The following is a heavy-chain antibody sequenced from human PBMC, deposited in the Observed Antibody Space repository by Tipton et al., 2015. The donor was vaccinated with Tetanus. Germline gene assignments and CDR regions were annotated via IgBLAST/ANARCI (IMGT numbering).Heavy chain of an antibody. D-gene: IGHD2/OR15-2a*01. CDR2: INQDGSAE. J-gene: IGHJ6*02. CDR1: GFTFNTYA. CDR3: VRRWFGTQYYFGMDV. V-gene: IGHV3-7*01. Sequence: SLRLSCAASGFTFNTYAMSWVRQVPGKGLEWVANINQDGSAEFYVDSVKGRFTISRDNSKNSLSLQMNSLRADDTAVYYCVRRWFGTQYYFGMDVWGQGTTVTVSS.